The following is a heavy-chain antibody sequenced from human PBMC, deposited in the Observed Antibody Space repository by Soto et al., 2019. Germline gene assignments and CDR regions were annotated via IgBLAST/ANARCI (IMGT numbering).Heavy chain of an antibody. CDR2: IIPIFGTA. Sequence: SVKVSCKASGGTFSSYAISWVRQAPGQGLEWMGGIIPIFGTANYAQKFQGRVTITADESTSTAYMELSSLRSEDTAVYYRAMLVVVAARGFQHWGQGTLVTVSS. D-gene: IGHD2-15*01. CDR1: GGTFSSYA. V-gene: IGHV1-69*13. J-gene: IGHJ1*01. CDR3: AMLVVVAARGFQH.